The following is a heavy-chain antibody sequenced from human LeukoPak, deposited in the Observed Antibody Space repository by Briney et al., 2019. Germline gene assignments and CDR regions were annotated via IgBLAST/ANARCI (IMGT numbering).Heavy chain of an antibody. J-gene: IGHJ4*02. CDR1: GGSISSGDYY. V-gene: IGHV4-30-4*01. CDR2: VYYSGST. D-gene: IGHD6-13*01. CDR3: ARWSWAAAVGNYFDY. Sequence: SEPLSLPCTVSGGSISSGDYYWSWIRQPPGKGLEWIGYVYYSGSTYYNPSLKSRVTISVDTSKNQFSLKLSSVTAADTAVYYCARWSWAAAVGNYFDYWGQGTLVTVSS.